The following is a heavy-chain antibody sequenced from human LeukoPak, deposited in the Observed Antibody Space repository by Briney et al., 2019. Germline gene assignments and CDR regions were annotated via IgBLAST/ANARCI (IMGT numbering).Heavy chain of an antibody. V-gene: IGHV4-61*02. J-gene: IGHJ5*02. CDR3: ARDSSHITMVRENWFDR. Sequence: PSETLSLTCTVSGGSISSGSYYWSWLRPPAGKGLVWIGRIYTSGSTNYNPSLKSRVTTSVDTSKNQFSLKLSSVTAADTAVYYCARDSSHITMVRENWFDRWGQGTLVTVSS. D-gene: IGHD3-10*01. CDR2: IYTSGST. CDR1: GGSISSGSYY.